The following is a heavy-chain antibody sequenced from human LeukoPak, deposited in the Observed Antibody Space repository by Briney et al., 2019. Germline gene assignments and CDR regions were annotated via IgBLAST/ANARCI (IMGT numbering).Heavy chain of an antibody. D-gene: IGHD5-18*01. CDR3: ARAEKIQLWFPFDY. CDR2: ISSSSSTI. CDR1: GFTFSSYS. J-gene: IGHJ4*02. Sequence: GGSLRLSCAASGFTFSSYSMNWVRQAPGKGLEWVSYISSSSSTIYYADSVKGRFTISRDNAKNSLYLQMNSLRAEDTAVYYCARAEKIQLWFPFDYWGQGTLVTVSS. V-gene: IGHV3-48*04.